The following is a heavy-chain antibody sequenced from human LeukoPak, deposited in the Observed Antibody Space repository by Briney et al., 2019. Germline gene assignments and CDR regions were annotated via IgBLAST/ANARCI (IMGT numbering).Heavy chain of an antibody. CDR3: ARAYGSSGYYQLPIDY. CDR1: GFTFSSYA. J-gene: IGHJ4*02. CDR2: ITGSGGTT. V-gene: IGHV3-23*01. D-gene: IGHD3-22*01. Sequence: GGSLRLSCAASGFTFSSYAMSWVRQAPGKGLEWVSGITGSGGTTHHADSVKGRFTMSRDNSKNTLFLQMNSLRVEDTALYYCARAYGSSGYYQLPIDYWGQGTLVTVSS.